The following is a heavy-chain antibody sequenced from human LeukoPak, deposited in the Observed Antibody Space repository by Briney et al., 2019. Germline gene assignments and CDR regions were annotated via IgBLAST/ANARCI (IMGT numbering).Heavy chain of an antibody. V-gene: IGHV1-18*01. Sequence: GASVKLSCKSSGYTFTSYDITWVRQAPGQGLEWMGWISAYNGHTIYAQKLQGRVTMTTDTSTSTAYMELRNLRSDDTAVYYCARASGTYGYWGQGTQVTVSS. CDR3: ARASGTYGY. J-gene: IGHJ4*02. CDR1: GYTFTSYD. D-gene: IGHD1-26*01. CDR2: ISAYNGHT.